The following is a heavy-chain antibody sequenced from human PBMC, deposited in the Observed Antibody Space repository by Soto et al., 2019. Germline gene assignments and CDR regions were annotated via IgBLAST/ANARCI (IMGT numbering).Heavy chain of an antibody. J-gene: IGHJ6*02. CDR2: INTAGSTK. V-gene: IGHV3-48*03. CDR3: ARAECSSPDCLAAYYSYGLDV. D-gene: IGHD3-9*01. CDR1: GFTFSNFE. Sequence: GGSLRLSCAASGFTFSNFEMHWVRQAPGKGLEWVSYINTAGSTKYYAESVKGRFTISRDNARNSLFLQMNSLRAEDTAVYYCARAECSSPDCLAAYYSYGLDVWGQGSTVTVSS.